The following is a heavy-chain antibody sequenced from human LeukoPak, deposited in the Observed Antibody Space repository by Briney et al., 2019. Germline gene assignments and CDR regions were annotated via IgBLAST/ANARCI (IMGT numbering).Heavy chain of an antibody. CDR3: ARGPLRYFGRFSGYYGMDV. CDR2: ISSSSSYI. D-gene: IGHD3-9*01. CDR1: GFTFSSYS. Sequence: GGSLRLSCAASGFTFSSYSMNWVRQAPGKGLEWVSSISSSSSYIYYADSVKGRFTISRDNAKNSLYLQMNSLRAEDTAVYYCARGPLRYFGRFSGYYGMDVWGKGTTVTVSS. V-gene: IGHV3-21*01. J-gene: IGHJ6*04.